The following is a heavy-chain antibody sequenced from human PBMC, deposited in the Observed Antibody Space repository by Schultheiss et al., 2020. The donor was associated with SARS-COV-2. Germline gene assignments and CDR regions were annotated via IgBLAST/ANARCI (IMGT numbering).Heavy chain of an antibody. Sequence: SVKVSCKASGGTFSSYAISWVRQAPGQGLEWMGGIIPIFGTANYAQKFQGRVTITADESTSTAYMELSSLRSEDTAVYYCARWKAAIAVAGYYGMDVWGQGTTVTVSS. CDR2: IIPIFGTA. CDR1: GGTFSSYA. V-gene: IGHV1-69*13. J-gene: IGHJ6*02. CDR3: ARWKAAIAVAGYYGMDV. D-gene: IGHD6-19*01.